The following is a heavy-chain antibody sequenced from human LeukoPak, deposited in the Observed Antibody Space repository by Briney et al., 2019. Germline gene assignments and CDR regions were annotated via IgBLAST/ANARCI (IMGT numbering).Heavy chain of an antibody. CDR3: ARDVEYSSGWYVDY. CDR2: INTDGSST. Sequence: PGGSLRLSCAASGFTFSSYWMHWVRQAPGKGLVWVSRINTDGSSTSYADSVKGRFTISRDNAKNTLYLQMNSLRAEDTAVYYCARDVEYSSGWYVDYWGQGTLVTVSS. D-gene: IGHD6-13*01. J-gene: IGHJ4*02. CDR1: GFTFSSYW. V-gene: IGHV3-74*01.